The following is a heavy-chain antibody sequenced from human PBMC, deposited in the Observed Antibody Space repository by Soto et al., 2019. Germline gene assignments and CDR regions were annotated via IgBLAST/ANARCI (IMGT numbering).Heavy chain of an antibody. D-gene: IGHD3-10*01. Sequence: HVQLQQSGPGLVKPSQTPSLSCAISGDSVSSNTTAWNWIRQSPSRGLEWLGRTYYDSKWYTDYAESVKSRMTINADTSKNHFSLNLKSVTPEDTALYYCAGNYYGSGSYYSSFDYWGQGTLVTVSS. V-gene: IGHV6-1*01. CDR2: TYYDSKWYT. J-gene: IGHJ4*02. CDR3: AGNYYGSGSYYSSFDY. CDR1: GDSVSSNTTA.